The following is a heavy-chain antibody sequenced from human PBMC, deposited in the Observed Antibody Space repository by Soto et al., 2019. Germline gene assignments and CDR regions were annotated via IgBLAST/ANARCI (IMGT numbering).Heavy chain of an antibody. D-gene: IGHD2-21*02. Sequence: QVQLLESGPGLVKPSQTLSLTCTVSGGSINSDSYHWTWIRQSPGKGLAWIGYIHHSGAFLYNPSFKSRLTISVDTSKNQFSLHLSSVTDADTAVYFCAREDDGGDSLDVWGQGTTVTVSS. CDR2: IHHSGAF. J-gene: IGHJ6*02. V-gene: IGHV4-30-4*08. CDR3: AREDDGGDSLDV. CDR1: GGSINSDSYH.